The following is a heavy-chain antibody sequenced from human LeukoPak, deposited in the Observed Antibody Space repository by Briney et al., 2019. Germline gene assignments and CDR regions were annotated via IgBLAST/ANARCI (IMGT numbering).Heavy chain of an antibody. V-gene: IGHV4-39*01. Sequence: KASETLSLTCSVSGGSISSSSYYWGWIRQPPGEGLEWIGSIHYSGNTYYNPSLKSRVTISVDTSKNQFSLNLNSVTAADTAVYYCASMKFVEVTAICYFDSWGQGTLVTVSS. J-gene: IGHJ4*02. CDR2: IHYSGNT. D-gene: IGHD2-21*02. CDR3: ASMKFVEVTAICYFDS. CDR1: GGSISSSSYY.